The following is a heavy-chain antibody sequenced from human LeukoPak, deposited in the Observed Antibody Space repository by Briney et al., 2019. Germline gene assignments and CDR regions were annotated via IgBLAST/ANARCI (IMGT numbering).Heavy chain of an antibody. CDR2: IYYSGSP. J-gene: IGHJ5*02. CDR1: GGSISSNTDY. V-gene: IGHV4-39*01. CDR3: ARHYRTSVEILLAQKTSIPDRFDP. Sequence: PSETLSLTCTVSGGSISSNTDYWGWIRQSPGKGLEWIASIYYSGSPYYNPSLMSRVTILVDTSKNQFSLKMTFMTDADTAVYYCARHYRTSVEILLAQKTSIPDRFDPWGQGTLVTVSS. D-gene: IGHD4-17*01.